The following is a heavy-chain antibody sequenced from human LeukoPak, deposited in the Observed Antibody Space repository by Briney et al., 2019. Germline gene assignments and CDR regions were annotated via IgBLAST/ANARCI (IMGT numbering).Heavy chain of an antibody. CDR2: IIPIFGTA. D-gene: IGHD3-22*01. CDR3: AKTMGIVADAFDI. Sequence: SVKVSCKASGGTFSSYAISWVRQAPGQGLEWMGGIIPIFGTANYAQKFQGRVTITADESTSTAYMELSSLRSEDTAVYYCAKTMGIVADAFDIWGQGTMVTVSS. J-gene: IGHJ3*02. CDR1: GGTFSSYA. V-gene: IGHV1-69*13.